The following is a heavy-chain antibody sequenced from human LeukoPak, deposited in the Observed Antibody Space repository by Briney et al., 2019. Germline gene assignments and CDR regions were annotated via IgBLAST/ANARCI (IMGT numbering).Heavy chain of an antibody. D-gene: IGHD3-22*01. CDR2: VHHSERT. Sequence: KPSETLSLTCTVSGYSISSGNYWGWIRQPPGKGLEWCGSVHHSERTYYNPSLKSRVTMSVDMSKNQFSLKLNSVTAADTAVYYCARASYSYDISGWVPFDYWGQGTLVTVSS. CDR3: ARASYSYDISGWVPFDY. V-gene: IGHV4-38-2*02. J-gene: IGHJ4*02. CDR1: GYSISSGNY.